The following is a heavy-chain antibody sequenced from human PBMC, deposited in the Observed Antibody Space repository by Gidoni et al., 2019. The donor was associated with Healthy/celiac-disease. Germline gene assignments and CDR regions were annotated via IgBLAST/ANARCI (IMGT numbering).Heavy chain of an antibody. V-gene: IGHV4-39*01. CDR1: GGSIISSSYY. Sequence: QLQLQESGPGLVTPSKTLSLTCPVSGGSIISSSYYWGWIRQPPGKGLEWIGSIYYSGSTYYNPSLKSRVTISVDTSKNQCSLKLSSVTAADTAVYYCARHKEGYSSVGNYFDYWGQGTLVTVSS. D-gene: IGHD5-18*01. CDR3: ARHKEGYSSVGNYFDY. CDR2: IYYSGST. J-gene: IGHJ4*02.